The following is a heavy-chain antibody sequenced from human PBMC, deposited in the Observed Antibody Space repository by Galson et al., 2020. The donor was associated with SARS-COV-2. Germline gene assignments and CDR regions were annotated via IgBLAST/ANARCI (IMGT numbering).Heavy chain of an antibody. V-gene: IGHV3-21*06. CDR3: TRERGYSYGYSNY. CDR1: GFTYSSYS. CDR2: ISGTSTNI. D-gene: IGHD5-18*01. J-gene: IGHJ4*02. Sequence: NSGGPLRLSCAAYGFTYSSYSMKWVRQAPGKGLEWVSSISGTSTNIYYADSVKGRFTISRYNAKNSQYLQRNSLGTEDTAVYYCTRERGYSYGYSNYWGQETLVTVSS.